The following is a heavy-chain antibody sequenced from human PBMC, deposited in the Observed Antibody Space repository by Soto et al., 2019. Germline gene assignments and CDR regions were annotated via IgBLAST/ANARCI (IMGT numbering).Heavy chain of an antibody. V-gene: IGHV4-34*01. CDR2: INHSGST. CDR3: ARDLTNSPPYYGMDV. J-gene: IGHJ6*02. CDR1: GGSFSGYY. Sequence: TLSLTCAVYGGSFSGYYWSWIRQPPGKGLEWIGEINHSGSTNYNPSHKSRVTISVDTSKNQFSLKLSSVTAADTAVYYCARDLTNSPPYYGMDVWGQGTTVTGLL. D-gene: IGHD3-3*01.